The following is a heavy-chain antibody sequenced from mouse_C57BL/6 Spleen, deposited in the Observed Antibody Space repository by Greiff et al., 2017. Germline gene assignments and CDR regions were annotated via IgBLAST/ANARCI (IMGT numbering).Heavy chain of an antibody. Sequence: QVQLQQSGAELVKPGASVKMSCKASGYTFTSYWITWVKQRPGQGLEWIGDIYPGSGSTNYNEKFKSKATLTVDTSSSTAYMQLSSLTSEDSAVYYCARRRDYDGSFDYWGQGTTLTVSS. D-gene: IGHD2-4*01. CDR2: IYPGSGST. CDR1: GYTFTSYW. V-gene: IGHV1-55*01. J-gene: IGHJ2*01. CDR3: ARRRDYDGSFDY.